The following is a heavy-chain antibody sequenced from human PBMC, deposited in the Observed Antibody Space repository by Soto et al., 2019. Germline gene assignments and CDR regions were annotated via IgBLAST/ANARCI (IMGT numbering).Heavy chain of an antibody. Sequence: VGSLRLSCAASGFTFSSYSMNWVRQAPGKGLEWVSYISSSSSTIYYADSVKGRFTISRDNAKNSLYLQMNSLRDEDTAVYYCARGGSSQYYYDSSGYNWFDPWGQGTLVTVSS. V-gene: IGHV3-48*02. J-gene: IGHJ5*02. CDR1: GFTFSSYS. D-gene: IGHD3-22*01. CDR3: ARGGSSQYYYDSSGYNWFDP. CDR2: ISSSSSTI.